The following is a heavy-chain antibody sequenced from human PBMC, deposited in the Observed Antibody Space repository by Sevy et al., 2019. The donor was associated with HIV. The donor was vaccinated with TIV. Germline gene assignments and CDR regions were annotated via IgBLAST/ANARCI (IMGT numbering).Heavy chain of an antibody. D-gene: IGHD3-22*01. V-gene: IGHV4-59*01. J-gene: IGHJ4*02. CDR2: IYYSGST. CDR1: GGSISSYY. Sequence: SETLSLTCTVSGGSISSYYWSWIRQPPGKGLEWIGYIYYSGSTNYNPSLKSRVTISVDTSKNQFSLKLSLVTAADTAVYYCARWRRRGPYYYDSSGFNYFDYWGQGTLVTVSS. CDR3: ARWRRRGPYYYDSSGFNYFDY.